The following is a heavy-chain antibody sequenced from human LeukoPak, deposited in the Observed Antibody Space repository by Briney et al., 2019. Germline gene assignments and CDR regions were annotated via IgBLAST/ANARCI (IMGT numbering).Heavy chain of an antibody. D-gene: IGHD3-10*01. CDR2: IYTSGST. CDR3: ARRVLTMVRGATNWFDP. V-gene: IGHV4-61*02. Sequence: SETLSLTCTVFGGSISSGSYYWSWIRQPAGKGLEWIGRIYTSGSTNYNPSLKSQVTISVDTSKNQFSLKLSSVTAADTAVYYCARRVLTMVRGATNWFDPWGQGTLVTVSS. J-gene: IGHJ5*02. CDR1: GGSISSGSYY.